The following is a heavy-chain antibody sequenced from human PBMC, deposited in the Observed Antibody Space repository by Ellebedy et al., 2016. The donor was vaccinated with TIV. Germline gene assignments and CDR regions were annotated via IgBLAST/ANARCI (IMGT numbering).Heavy chain of an antibody. CDR1: GSTFSNYW. Sequence: PGGSLRLSCAASGSTFSNYWMNWVRQAPGKGLEWVANIKEDGSEKYYVDSVKGRFTISRDNAKNSLYLQMNSLRAEDTAVYHCARGMRVMSYYYGMDVWGQGTTVTVSS. CDR3: ARGMRVMSYYYGMDV. J-gene: IGHJ6*02. CDR2: IKEDGSEK. D-gene: IGHD3-16*01. V-gene: IGHV3-7*04.